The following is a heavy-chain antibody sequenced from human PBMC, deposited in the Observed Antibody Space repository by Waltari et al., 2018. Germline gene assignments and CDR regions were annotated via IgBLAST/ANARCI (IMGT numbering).Heavy chain of an antibody. CDR3: ATALGDSISASRPFEI. CDR2: VDPEDGQT. Sequence: EVRLLQSGAEVKKPGTTLKISCRLSGYTLSNYSIHWRQQAPGKGLQWMGLVDPEDGQTIDAEALQGRISRTEDSSTETGYMELTSLTSDDSAVYYCATALGDSISASRPFEIWGQGTVITVSS. J-gene: IGHJ3*02. CDR1: GYTLSNYS. D-gene: IGHD3-3*02. V-gene: IGHV1-69-2*01.